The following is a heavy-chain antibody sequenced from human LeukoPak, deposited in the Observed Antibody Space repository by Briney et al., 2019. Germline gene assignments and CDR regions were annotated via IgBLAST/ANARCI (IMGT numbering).Heavy chain of an antibody. CDR1: GGTFSSYA. D-gene: IGHD3-10*01. V-gene: IGHV1-2*02. CDR3: ARALESHYYGSGSYYNSGPDY. Sequence: ASVKVSCKASGGTFSSYAISWVRQAPGQGLEWMGWINPNSGGTNYAQKFQGRVTMTRDTSISTAYMELSRLRSDDTAVYYCARALESHYYGSGSYYNSGPDYWGQGTLVTVSS. CDR2: INPNSGGT. J-gene: IGHJ4*02.